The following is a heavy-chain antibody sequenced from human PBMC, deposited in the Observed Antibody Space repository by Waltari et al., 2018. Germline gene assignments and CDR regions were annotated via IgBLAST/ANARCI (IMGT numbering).Heavy chain of an antibody. J-gene: IGHJ3*02. D-gene: IGHD3-3*01. Sequence: QLQLQESGSGLVKPSQTLSLTCAVSGGSISSGGYSWSWIRQPPGQGLEWIGYIYHSGSTYYNPSLKSRVTISVDRSKNQFSLKLSSVTAADTAVYYCARGVMNYDFWSGYHDAFDIWGQGTMVTVSS. V-gene: IGHV4-30-2*01. CDR3: ARGVMNYDFWSGYHDAFDI. CDR2: IYHSGST. CDR1: GGSISSGGYS.